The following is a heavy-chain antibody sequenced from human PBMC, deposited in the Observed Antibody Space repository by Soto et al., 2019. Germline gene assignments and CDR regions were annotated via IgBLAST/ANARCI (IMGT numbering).Heavy chain of an antibody. D-gene: IGHD4-17*01. CDR3: ARTAMTTVTPATYWYFDL. J-gene: IGHJ2*01. V-gene: IGHV3-7*01. CDR1: GFTFSSYW. CDR2: IKQDGSEK. Sequence: GGSLRLSCAASGFTFSSYWMSWVRQAPGKGLEWVANIKQDGSEKYYVDSVKGRFTISRDNAKNSLYLQMNSLRAEDTAVYYCARTAMTTVTPATYWYFDLWGRGTLVTVSS.